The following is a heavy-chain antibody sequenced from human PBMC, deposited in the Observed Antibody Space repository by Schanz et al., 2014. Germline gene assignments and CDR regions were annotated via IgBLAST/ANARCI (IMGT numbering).Heavy chain of an antibody. V-gene: IGHV3-21*02. CDR3: AREQIMAAAGLVDY. J-gene: IGHJ4*01. D-gene: IGHD6-13*01. CDR2: ISSSGSYI. CDR1: GFTISSYS. Sequence: VQLVESGGGLVKPGGSLRLSCAASGFTISSYSMNWVRQAPGKGLEWVSSISSSGSYIYYADSVKGRFTVSRDNARNSLYLQMNSLRAEDTAVYYCAREQIMAAAGLVDYWGHGTLVTVSS.